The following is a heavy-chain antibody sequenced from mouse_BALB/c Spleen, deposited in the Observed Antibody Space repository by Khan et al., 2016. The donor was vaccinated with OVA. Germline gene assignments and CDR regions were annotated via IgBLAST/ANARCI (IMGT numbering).Heavy chain of an antibody. D-gene: IGHD2-10*02. Sequence: QVQLKQSGAELAKPGASVKMSCTASCYTFTTYWIHCIKPRPGPGLEWICYINPSTVYTESTKNFKAKATLTAYESSATADMHLNSLTSADSAVYYGARRGLYGLFAYWGKGTLGTVSA. CDR1: CYTFTTYW. V-gene: IGHV1-4*01. CDR2: INPSTVYT. CDR3: ARRGLYGLFAY. J-gene: IGHJ3*01.